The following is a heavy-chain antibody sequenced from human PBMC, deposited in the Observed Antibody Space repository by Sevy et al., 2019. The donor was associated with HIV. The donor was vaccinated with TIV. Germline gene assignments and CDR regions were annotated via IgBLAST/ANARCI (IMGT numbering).Heavy chain of an antibody. J-gene: IGHJ3*02. Sequence: GGSLRLSCAASGFTFSSYAMHWVRQAPGKGLEWVAVISYDGSNKYYADSLKGRFTISRDNSKNTLYLQMNSLRAEDTAGYYCARDPSPYSQGGDDAFDIWGQGTMVTVSS. V-gene: IGHV3-30-3*01. CDR1: GFTFSSYA. CDR2: ISYDGSNK. D-gene: IGHD6-13*01. CDR3: ARDPSPYSQGGDDAFDI.